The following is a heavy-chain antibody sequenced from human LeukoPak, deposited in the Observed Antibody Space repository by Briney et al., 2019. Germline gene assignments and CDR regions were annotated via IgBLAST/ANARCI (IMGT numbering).Heavy chain of an antibody. V-gene: IGHV3-66*01. CDR3: ASSHAADTTNDAFDI. D-gene: IGHD6-13*01. J-gene: IGHJ3*02. Sequence: GGSLRLSCAASGFTFSSNYMSWVRQAPGKGLEWVSVIYSGGSTYYADSVEGRFTISRDNSKNTLYLQMNSLRAEDTAVYYCASSHAADTTNDAFDIWGQGTMVTVSS. CDR2: IYSGGST. CDR1: GFTFSSNY.